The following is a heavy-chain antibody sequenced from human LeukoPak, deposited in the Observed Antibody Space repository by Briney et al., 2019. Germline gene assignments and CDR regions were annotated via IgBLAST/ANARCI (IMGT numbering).Heavy chain of an antibody. V-gene: IGHV1-2*02. CDR3: ARDGMEYSRNWPYIFDY. CDR2: INPTSFGT. CDR1: GYTFTGYY. D-gene: IGHD6-6*01. J-gene: IGHJ4*02. Sequence: GSSVKVSCKASGYTFTGYYIHWVRQAPGQGLEWMGWINPTSFGTKYEQKFQGRVTMTRDTSISTDYMELSDLRSDDTAVYYCARDGMEYSRNWPYIFDYWGQGTLVTVSS.